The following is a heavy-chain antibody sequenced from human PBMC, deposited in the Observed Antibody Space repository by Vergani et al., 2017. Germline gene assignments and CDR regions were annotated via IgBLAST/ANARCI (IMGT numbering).Heavy chain of an antibody. Sequence: QVQLQQWGGGLLKPSETLSLTCVVNGGSFTSYHWTWIRQSPGEGLEWVGDIDHTGRPDYNPSLKSRLTMSVDKSRNQISLTLNSVTATDTAIYFFARVNTESNGHLYYYYYMDVWGQGTAVTVS. D-gene: IGHD4-11*01. V-gene: IGHV4-34*01. CDR3: ARVNTESNGHLYYYYYMDV. CDR1: GGSFTSYH. J-gene: IGHJ6*03. CDR2: IDHTGRP.